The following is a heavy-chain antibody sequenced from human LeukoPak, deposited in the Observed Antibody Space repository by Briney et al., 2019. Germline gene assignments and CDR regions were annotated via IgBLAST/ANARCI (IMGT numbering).Heavy chain of an antibody. D-gene: IGHD1-14*01. J-gene: IGHJ4*02. CDR3: AKDLMREAQPPGYFDY. Sequence: PSETLSLTCTVSGVSISSSNSYWGWIRQPPGKGLEWIGSIYYSGNTYYNASLKSQVSISIDTSKNQFSLRLTSVTAADTAVYYCAKDLMREAQPPGYFDYWGQGTLVTVSS. V-gene: IGHV4-39*02. CDR1: GVSISSSNSY. CDR2: IYYSGNT.